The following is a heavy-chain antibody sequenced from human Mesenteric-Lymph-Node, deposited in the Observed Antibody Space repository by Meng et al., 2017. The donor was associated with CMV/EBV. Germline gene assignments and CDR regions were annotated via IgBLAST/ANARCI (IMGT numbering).Heavy chain of an antibody. Sequence: GGSLRLSCAASGFTFSTYWMHWVRQAPGKGLVWVSRINSDESSTTYADSVKGRFTISRDNAKNTVYLQMNSLRAEDTAVYYCARDRWTSGGYAFDIWGQGTMVTVSS. J-gene: IGHJ3*02. D-gene: IGHD3-10*01. CDR2: INSDESST. CDR1: GFTFSTYW. CDR3: ARDRWTSGGYAFDI. V-gene: IGHV3-74*01.